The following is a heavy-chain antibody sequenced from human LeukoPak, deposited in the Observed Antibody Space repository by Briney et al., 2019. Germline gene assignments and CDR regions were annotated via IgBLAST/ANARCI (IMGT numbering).Heavy chain of an antibody. V-gene: IGHV4-59*01. J-gene: IGHJ4*02. CDR1: GGPISSFY. D-gene: IGHD4-17*01. CDR3: ARGDYGDSDY. CDR2: NYYSGCA. Sequence: SETLSLTCTVSGGPISSFYWSWIRQSPGKGLEWIGYNYYSGCANYNPSLKSRVTISVDASKNQFSLKLSSVTAADTAVYYCARGDYGDSDYWGQGILVTVSS.